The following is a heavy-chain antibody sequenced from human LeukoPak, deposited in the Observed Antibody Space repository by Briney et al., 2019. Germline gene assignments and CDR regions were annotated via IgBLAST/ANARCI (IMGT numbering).Heavy chain of an antibody. CDR3: ARRVGGYTQSYYFDY. CDR2: IYPGDSDT. D-gene: IGHD3-16*02. V-gene: IGHV5-51*01. Sequence: GESLKISCKGSGYSFTSNWIGWVREMPGKGLEWMGIIYPGDSDTRYSPSCQGQVTISADKSISTAYLQWSSLKASDTAMYYCARRVGGYTQSYYFDYWGQGTLVTVSS. J-gene: IGHJ4*02. CDR1: GYSFTSNW.